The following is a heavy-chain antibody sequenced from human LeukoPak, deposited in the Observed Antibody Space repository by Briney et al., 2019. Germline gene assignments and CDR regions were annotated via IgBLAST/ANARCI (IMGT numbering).Heavy chain of an antibody. J-gene: IGHJ3*02. CDR3: ARASPTSPYAFDI. Sequence: SETLSLTCTVSGGSVSSSNWWSWVRQPPEKGLEWIGEIYHSGSTNYIPSLKSRVTISVDKSKNQFSLKLSSVTAADTAVYYCARASPTSPYAFDIWGPGTMVTVSS. CDR2: IYHSGST. CDR1: GGSVSSSNW. V-gene: IGHV4-4*02.